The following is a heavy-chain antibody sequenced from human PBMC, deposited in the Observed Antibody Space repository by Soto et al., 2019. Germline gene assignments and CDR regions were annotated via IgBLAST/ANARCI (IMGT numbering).Heavy chain of an antibody. CDR2: IFQDGRT. J-gene: IGHJ4*02. CDR1: GFTFSTYS. Sequence: EVQLLESGGGLVQPGGSLRLSCAASGFTFSTYSMAWVRQAPGRGPGWVSGIFQDGRTHYADSVKGRFTISRDNSRSSVYLQMITLRGEDTAIYYCAKDLRPDGVWDFDYWGQGTLVTVSS. D-gene: IGHD4-17*01. CDR3: AKDLRPDGVWDFDY. V-gene: IGHV3-23*01.